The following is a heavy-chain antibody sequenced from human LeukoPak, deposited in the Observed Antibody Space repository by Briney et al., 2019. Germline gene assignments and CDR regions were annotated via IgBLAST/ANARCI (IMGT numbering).Heavy chain of an antibody. D-gene: IGHD5-24*01. V-gene: IGHV3-11*01. J-gene: IGHJ4*02. Sequence: PGGSLRLSCAASEFTFSDYYMTWIRQAPGKGLEWLSHISSTGTTKYYADSVKGRFTIFRDNAKNSLYLQMNSLRAEDTALYYCAKDGYNSAYFDYWGQGTLVTVSS. CDR1: EFTFSDYY. CDR3: AKDGYNSAYFDY. CDR2: ISSTGTTK.